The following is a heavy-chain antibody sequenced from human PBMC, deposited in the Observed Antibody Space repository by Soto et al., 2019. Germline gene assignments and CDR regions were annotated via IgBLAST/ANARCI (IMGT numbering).Heavy chain of an antibody. V-gene: IGHV1-3*01. CDR1: GYTFNNYP. CDR3: ARARTIVPVTANTLKY. D-gene: IGHD2-21*02. Sequence: ASVKVSCKASGYTFNNYPIHWVRQAPGQGLEWMGWINVANGNTKYSPKFQGRVTFTRDTSATTAYMELTSLRSEDTAVYYCARARTIVPVTANTLKYWGQGTLVTLSS. J-gene: IGHJ4*02. CDR2: INVANGNT.